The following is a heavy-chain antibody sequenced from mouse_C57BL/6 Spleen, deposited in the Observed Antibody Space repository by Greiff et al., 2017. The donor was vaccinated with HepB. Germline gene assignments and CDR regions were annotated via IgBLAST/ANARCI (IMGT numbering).Heavy chain of an antibody. Sequence: EVQLVESEGGLVQPGSSMKLSCTASGFTFSDYYMAWVRQVPEKGLEWVANINYDGSSTYYLDSLKSRFIISRDNAKNILYLQLSSLKSEDTATYYCARDSSYFDVWGTGTTVTVSS. CDR1: GFTFSDYY. CDR3: ARDSSYFDV. CDR2: INYDGSST. J-gene: IGHJ1*03. V-gene: IGHV5-16*01.